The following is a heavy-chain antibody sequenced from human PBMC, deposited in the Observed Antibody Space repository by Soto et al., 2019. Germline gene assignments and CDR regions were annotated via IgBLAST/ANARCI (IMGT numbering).Heavy chain of an antibody. D-gene: IGHD3-22*01. Sequence: SETLSLTCSVSGDSISNSRFYWAWIRQPPGEGLEWIGSIYHTGNAYYNPSLKSRVTISVDTSKNQFSLKLTSVTAADAALYYCARDFFDSSAYTTNWFDPWGQGTLVT. V-gene: IGHV4-39*01. J-gene: IGHJ5*02. CDR2: IYHTGNA. CDR1: GDSISNSRFY. CDR3: ARDFFDSSAYTTNWFDP.